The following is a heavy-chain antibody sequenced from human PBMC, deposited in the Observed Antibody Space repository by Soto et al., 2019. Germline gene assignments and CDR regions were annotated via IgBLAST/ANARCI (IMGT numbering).Heavy chain of an antibody. V-gene: IGHV4-61*01. J-gene: IGHJ4*02. CDR2: IYYSGST. Sequence: QVQLQESGPGLVKPSETLSLTCTVSGGFVSSGSYYWSWIRQPPGKGLEWIGYIYYSGSTNYNPSLKSRVTISVDTSKNQFSLKLSSVTAADTAVYYCAREFTDYGSGSYSTYYFDYWGQGTLVTVSS. CDR1: GGFVSSGSYY. CDR3: AREFTDYGSGSYSTYYFDY. D-gene: IGHD3-10*01.